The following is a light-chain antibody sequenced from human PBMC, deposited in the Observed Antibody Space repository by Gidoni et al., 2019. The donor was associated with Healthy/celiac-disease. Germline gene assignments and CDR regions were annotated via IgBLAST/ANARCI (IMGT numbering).Light chain of an antibody. CDR1: QGISNW. J-gene: IGKJ3*01. CDR2: AAS. CDR3: QQANSFPFT. Sequence: DIQMTQSPSSVSASVGDRVTITFRASQGISNWLAWYQQKPGKAPNLLIYAASSLQSGVPSRLSGSGSGTDFTLTISSLQPEDFETYYCQQANSFPFTFGPGTKVDIK. V-gene: IGKV1-12*01.